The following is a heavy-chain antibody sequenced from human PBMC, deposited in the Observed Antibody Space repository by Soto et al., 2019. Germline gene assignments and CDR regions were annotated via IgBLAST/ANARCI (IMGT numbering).Heavy chain of an antibody. Sequence: QITLKESGPPLVKPTQTLTLTCTFSGFSLSTSGVGVGWIRQPPGKALEWLALIYWDDDKRYSPSLKSRLTITKDTSKNQVVLTMTNMDPLDTATYYCAKTRDYIWGSYRSYYFDYWGQGTLVTVSS. CDR2: IYWDDDK. CDR1: GFSLSTSGVG. J-gene: IGHJ4*02. D-gene: IGHD3-16*02. V-gene: IGHV2-5*02. CDR3: AKTRDYIWGSYRSYYFDY.